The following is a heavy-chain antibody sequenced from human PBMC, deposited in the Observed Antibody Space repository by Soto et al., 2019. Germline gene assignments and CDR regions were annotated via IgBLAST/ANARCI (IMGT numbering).Heavy chain of an antibody. CDR2: ISSSSSYI. CDR1: GFTFISYS. V-gene: IGHV3-21*01. D-gene: IGHD3-3*01. Sequence: PWGSLRLSCAASGFTFISYSISFFRQSPVKWLEWVSSISSSSSYIYYADSVRGRFTISRDNAKNSLYLQMNSLRAEDTAVYYCARDYRAAYYDFWSFDYYGMDVWGQGTTVTVSS. CDR3: ARDYRAAYYDFWSFDYYGMDV. J-gene: IGHJ6*02.